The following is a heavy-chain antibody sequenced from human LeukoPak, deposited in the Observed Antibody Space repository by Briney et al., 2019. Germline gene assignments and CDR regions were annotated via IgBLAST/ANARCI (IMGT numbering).Heavy chain of an antibody. CDR2: IYYCGST. CDR3: ARSLIVGATRHSFDY. D-gene: IGHD1-26*01. Sequence: PSETLSLTCTVSGGSISSSSYYWGWIRQPPGKGLEWIGSIYYCGSTYYNPSLKSRVTISVDTSKNQFSLKLSSVTAADTAVYYCARSLIVGATRHSFDYWGQGTLVTVSS. V-gene: IGHV4-39*01. CDR1: GGSISSSSYY. J-gene: IGHJ4*02.